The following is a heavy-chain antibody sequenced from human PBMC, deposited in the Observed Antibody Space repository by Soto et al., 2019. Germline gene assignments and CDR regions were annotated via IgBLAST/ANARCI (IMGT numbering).Heavy chain of an antibody. J-gene: IGHJ6*03. CDR3: SRVGQITTFGVGSGASYFLSG. CDR2: ISSSSSTI. V-gene: IGHV3-48*01. Sequence: PGGSLRLSCAASGFTFSSYSMNWVRQAPGKGLEWVSYISSSSSTIYYADSVKGRFTISRDNAKNSLYLQMNSLRAEDTAVYYCSRVGQITTFGVGSGASYFLSGWDKGNTV. D-gene: IGHD3-3*01. CDR1: GFTFSSYS.